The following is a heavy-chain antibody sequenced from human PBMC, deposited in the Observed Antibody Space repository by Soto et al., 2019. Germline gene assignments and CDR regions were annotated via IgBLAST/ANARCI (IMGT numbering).Heavy chain of an antibody. CDR3: ATDFWSGTDYYYYYMDV. Sequence: QVQLVQSGAEVKKPGASVKVSCKASGYTFTSYYMHWVRQAPGQGLEWMGIINPSGGSTSYAQKFQGRVTMTRDTSTSTVYMELSSLRSEDTAVYYCATDFWSGTDYYYYYMDVWGKGTTVTVSS. D-gene: IGHD3-3*01. CDR2: INPSGGST. J-gene: IGHJ6*03. V-gene: IGHV1-46*03. CDR1: GYTFTSYY.